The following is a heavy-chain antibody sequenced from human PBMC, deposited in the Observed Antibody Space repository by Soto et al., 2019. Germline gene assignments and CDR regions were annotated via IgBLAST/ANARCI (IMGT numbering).Heavy chain of an antibody. D-gene: IGHD6-19*01. CDR2: MNPSTGNT. Sequence: QVQLVQSGAEVKKPGASVKVSCKASGYTFTSYDIIWVRQATGQGLEWMGWMNPSTGNTDSAEKFQGRLTMTRNTSISTVYMGLSSLSFEDTAVYYCARGRIIVAGGFDPWGQGTLVTVSS. V-gene: IGHV1-8*01. CDR3: ARGRIIVAGGFDP. CDR1: GYTFTSYD. J-gene: IGHJ5*02.